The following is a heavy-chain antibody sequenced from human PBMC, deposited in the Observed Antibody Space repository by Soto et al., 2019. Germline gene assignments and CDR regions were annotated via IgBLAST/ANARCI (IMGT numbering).Heavy chain of an antibody. V-gene: IGHV4-59*01. Sequence: SETLSLTCTVSGGSISSYYWSWIRQPPGKGLEWIGYIYYSGSTNYNPSLKSRVTISVDTSKNQFSLKLSSVTAADTAVYYCARGQYSSRLDDWGPGTLVTVSS. CDR3: ARGQYSSRLDD. D-gene: IGHD6-6*01. CDR2: IYYSGST. CDR1: GGSISSYY. J-gene: IGHJ4*02.